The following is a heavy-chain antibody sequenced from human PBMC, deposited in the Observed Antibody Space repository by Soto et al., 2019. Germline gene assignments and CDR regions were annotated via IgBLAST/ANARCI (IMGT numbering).Heavy chain of an antibody. V-gene: IGHV6-1*01. D-gene: IGHD3-16*01. J-gene: IGHJ3*02. CDR1: GDSVSSNSAA. Sequence: SQTLSLTCAISGDSVSSNSAAWNWIRQSPSRGLEWLGRTYYRSKWYNDYAVSVKSRITINPDTSKNQFSLQLNSVTPEDTAVYYCARCSASYSDENNHDAFDIWGQGTMVTVSS. CDR3: ARCSASYSDENNHDAFDI. CDR2: TYYRSKWYN.